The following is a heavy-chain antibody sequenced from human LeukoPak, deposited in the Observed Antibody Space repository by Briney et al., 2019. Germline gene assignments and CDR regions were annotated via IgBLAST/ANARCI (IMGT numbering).Heavy chain of an antibody. Sequence: GGSLRLSCAASGFTFSSYAISWVRQAPGKGLEWVSSIIIISSYIYYSDSLHSRFTISRDNAKNSLYLQLNSLRAEDTAVYYCARADERTRGAFDSWGEGTMVTVSS. J-gene: IGHJ3*02. D-gene: IGHD1-7*01. CDR3: ARADERTRGAFDS. CDR2: IIIISSYI. V-gene: IGHV3-21*01. CDR1: GFTFSSYA.